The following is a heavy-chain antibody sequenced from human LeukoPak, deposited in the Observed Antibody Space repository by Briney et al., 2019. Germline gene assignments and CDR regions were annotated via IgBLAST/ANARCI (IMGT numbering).Heavy chain of an antibody. CDR1: GGSISSSSYY. D-gene: IGHD3-3*01. Sequence: SETLSLTCTVSGGSISSSSYYWGWIRQPPGKGLEWIGSIYYSGSTYYNPSLKSRVTISVDTSKNQFSLKLSSVTAADTAVYYCASRLGPEGFWSGYYTLSYFDYWGQGTLVTVSS. J-gene: IGHJ4*02. CDR3: ASRLGPEGFWSGYYTLSYFDY. V-gene: IGHV4-39*01. CDR2: IYYSGST.